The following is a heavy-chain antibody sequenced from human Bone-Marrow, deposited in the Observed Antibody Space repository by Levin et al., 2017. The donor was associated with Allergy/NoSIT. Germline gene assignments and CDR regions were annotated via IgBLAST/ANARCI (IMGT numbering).Heavy chain of an antibody. V-gene: IGHV4-34*01. CDR2: ISQTGIS. D-gene: IGHD3-3*01. CDR3: AWGFCNGFCTCGIDH. J-gene: IGHJ4*02. CDR1: GGSFSGYY. Sequence: TSETLSLTCAVYGGSFSGYYWSWIRQPPGKGLEWIGEISQTGISNYNPSLKSRVTMSVDTSMNQFPLNLTSVTAADTAVYYCAWGFCNGFCTCGIDHWGQGTLVTVSS.